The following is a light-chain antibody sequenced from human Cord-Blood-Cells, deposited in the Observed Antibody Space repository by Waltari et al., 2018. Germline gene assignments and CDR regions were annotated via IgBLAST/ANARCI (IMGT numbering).Light chain of an antibody. Sequence: QSALPQPPSVSGSPGESITISCTQTSSDVVGYYYVTWYQQHPGKVSKLMSYEISNRPSGVPKRFAGSKSGNTASLTISGLQAEDEADYYCSAYTSSSTLVFGGRTKLTVL. J-gene: IGLJ2*01. CDR1: SSDVVGYYY. CDR2: EIS. V-gene: IGLV2-14*01. CDR3: SAYTSSSTLV.